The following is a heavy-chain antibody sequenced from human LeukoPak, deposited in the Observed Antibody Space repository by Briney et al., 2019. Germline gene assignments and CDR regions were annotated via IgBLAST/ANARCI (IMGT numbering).Heavy chain of an antibody. J-gene: IGHJ4*02. CDR2: ISFDGSDK. CDR1: GFTFGSYA. CDR3: ARVKYGGNWDY. Sequence: PGGSLRLSCAASGFTFGSYAMHWVRQAPGKGLEWVAVISFDGSDKSYADSVKGRFTISRDNSKNTLYLQMNSLRAEDTAVYYCARVKYGGNWDYWGQGTLVTVSS. V-gene: IGHV3-30-3*01. D-gene: IGHD4-23*01.